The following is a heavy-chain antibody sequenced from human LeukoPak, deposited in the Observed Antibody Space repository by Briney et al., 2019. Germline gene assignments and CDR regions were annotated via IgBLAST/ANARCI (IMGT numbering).Heavy chain of an antibody. Sequence: PGGSLRLSCAASGFTFSDYYMTWIRQAPGKGLEWVSYISSSGSSIYYADSVKGRFTISRDNAKKSLYMQMNSLRAEDTAVYYCARDCRDGYNCGDYWGQETLVTVSS. J-gene: IGHJ4*02. D-gene: IGHD5-24*01. V-gene: IGHV3-11*01. CDR1: GFTFSDYY. CDR2: ISSSGSSI. CDR3: ARDCRDGYNCGDY.